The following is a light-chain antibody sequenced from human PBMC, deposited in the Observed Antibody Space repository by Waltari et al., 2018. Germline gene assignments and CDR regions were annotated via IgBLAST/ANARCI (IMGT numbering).Light chain of an antibody. CDR3: QNHERLPAM. J-gene: IGKJ1*01. CDR1: QSVSRY. Sequence: EIVLTQSPGTLSLSPGERATLSCRASQSVSRYLALYQQKPGQAPRLLIYGASSRATGIPDMFSGSGSGTDFSLTISRLEPEDFAVYYCQNHERLPAMFGQGTKVEIK. CDR2: GAS. V-gene: IGKV3-20*01.